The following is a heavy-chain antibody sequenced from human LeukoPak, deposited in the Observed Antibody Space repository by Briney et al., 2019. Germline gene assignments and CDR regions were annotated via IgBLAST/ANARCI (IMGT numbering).Heavy chain of an antibody. CDR1: GGTFSSYA. D-gene: IGHD6-13*01. CDR3: ARGVTAADSDY. Sequence: ASVKVSCKASGGTFSSYAVSWVRQAPGQGLEWMGGIIPIFGTANYAQKFQGRVTITADESTSTAYMELSSLRSEDTAVYYCARGVTAADSDYWGQGTLVTVSS. CDR2: IIPIFGTA. J-gene: IGHJ4*02. V-gene: IGHV1-69*01.